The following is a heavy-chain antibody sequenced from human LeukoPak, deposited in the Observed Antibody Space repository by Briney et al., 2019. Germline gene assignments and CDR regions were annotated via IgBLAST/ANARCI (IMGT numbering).Heavy chain of an antibody. CDR3: ATGYYDSSAYYPDAFDI. Sequence: ASVTVSCKASGYTFTDYYLHWVRQAPGQGLEWMGWINPNSGGTNYAQKFQGRVTMTRDTSISTAYMELSRLGSDDTAVYYCATGYYDSSAYYPDAFDIWGQGTMVTVSS. V-gene: IGHV1-2*02. D-gene: IGHD3-22*01. CDR2: INPNSGGT. J-gene: IGHJ3*02. CDR1: GYTFTDYY.